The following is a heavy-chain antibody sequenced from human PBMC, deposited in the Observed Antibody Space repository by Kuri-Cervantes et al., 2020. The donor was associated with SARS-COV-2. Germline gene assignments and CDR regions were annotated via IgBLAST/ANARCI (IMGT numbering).Heavy chain of an antibody. CDR2: IFSNDEK. CDR3: ARIRFLEWLFVDNWFDP. D-gene: IGHD3-3*01. J-gene: IGHJ5*02. Sequence: SGPTLVKPTETLTLTCTVSGFSLSNARMGVSWIRQPPGKALEWLAHIFSNDEKSYSTSLKSRLTISKDTSRSQVVLTMTNMDPVDTATYYCARIRFLEWLFVDNWFDPWGQGTLVTVSS. V-gene: IGHV2-26*01. CDR1: GFSLSNARMG.